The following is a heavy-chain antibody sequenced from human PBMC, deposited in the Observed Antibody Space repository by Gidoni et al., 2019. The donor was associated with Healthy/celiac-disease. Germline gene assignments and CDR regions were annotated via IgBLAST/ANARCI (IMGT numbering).Heavy chain of an antibody. D-gene: IGHD6-13*01. CDR1: GFTFGDYA. CDR2: IRSKAYGGTT. V-gene: IGHV3-49*03. Sequence: EVQLVESGGGLVQPGRSLRLSCTASGFTFGDYAMSWFGQAPGKGLEWVGFIRSKAYGGTTEYAASVKGRFTISRDDSKSIAYLQMNSLKTEDTAVYYCTRNREQLRPPRYYFDYWGQGTLVTVSS. CDR3: TRNREQLRPPRYYFDY. J-gene: IGHJ4*02.